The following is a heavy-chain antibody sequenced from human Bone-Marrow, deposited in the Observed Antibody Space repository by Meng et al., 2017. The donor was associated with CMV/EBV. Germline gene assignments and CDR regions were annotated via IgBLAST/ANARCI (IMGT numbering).Heavy chain of an antibody. CDR3: ARAGFLEWLYTTYFDY. V-gene: IGHV4-59*11. D-gene: IGHD3-3*01. Sequence: SETLSLTCTVSGSSINNHYWTWIRPSPGKGLEWIGYIHGSGTTAAYNSSLKSRVAISGDTSKSLISLTLNFVTAAGTAVYYCARAGFLEWLYTTYFDYWGQGTLVTVSS. CDR2: IHGSGTTA. CDR1: GSSINNHY. J-gene: IGHJ4*02.